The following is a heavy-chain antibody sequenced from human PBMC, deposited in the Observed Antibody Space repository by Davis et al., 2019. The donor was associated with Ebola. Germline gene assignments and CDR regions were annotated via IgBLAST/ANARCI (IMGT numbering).Heavy chain of an antibody. J-gene: IGHJ6*04. CDR1: GCTFTSYY. D-gene: IGHD3-3*01. CDR3: AREEITIFGVVIPNTRNYYYYGMDV. Sequence: AASVKVSCKASGCTFTSYYMHWVRQAPGQGLEWMGIINPSGGSTSYAQKFQGRVTMTRDTSTSTVYMELSSLRSEDTAVYYCAREEITIFGVVIPNTRNYYYYGMDVWGKGTTVTVSS. V-gene: IGHV1-46*01. CDR2: INPSGGST.